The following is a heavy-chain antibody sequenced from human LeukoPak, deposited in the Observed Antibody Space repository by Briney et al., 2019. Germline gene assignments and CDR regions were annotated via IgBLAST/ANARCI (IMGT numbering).Heavy chain of an antibody. V-gene: IGHV1-2*02. Sequence: ASVKGSCKASGYTFTDYYMHWMRQAPGQGPEWMGWMNPNSGGTNYAQKFQGRVTMTRDTSITTAYMELSSLRSDDTAVYYCAPRRVAADKGFDYWGQGTLVTVSS. CDR2: MNPNSGGT. CDR1: GYTFTDYY. CDR3: APRRVAADKGFDY. D-gene: IGHD6-19*01. J-gene: IGHJ4*02.